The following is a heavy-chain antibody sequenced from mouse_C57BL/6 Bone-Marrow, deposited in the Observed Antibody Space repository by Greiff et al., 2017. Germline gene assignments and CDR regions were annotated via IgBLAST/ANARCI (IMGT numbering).Heavy chain of an antibody. Sequence: ESGPGILQPSQTLSLTCSFSGFSLRTFGMGVGWIRQPSGKGLEWLAHIWWDDDKYYNPALKSRLTISKDTSKNQVFLKIANVDTADTATYYCASVVPYYFDYWGQGTTLTVSS. V-gene: IGHV8-8*01. CDR2: IWWDDDK. J-gene: IGHJ2*01. CDR1: GFSLRTFGMG. CDR3: ASVVPYYFDY. D-gene: IGHD1-1*01.